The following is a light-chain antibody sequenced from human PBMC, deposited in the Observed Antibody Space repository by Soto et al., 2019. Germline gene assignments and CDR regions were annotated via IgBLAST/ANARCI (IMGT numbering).Light chain of an antibody. V-gene: IGLV2-14*01. Sequence: QSVLTQPASVSGSPGQSIAISCTGTSTDVGGYNYVSWYQQHPGKVPKLMVYDVSNRPSGVSNRFSGSMSGNTASLTISGLQAEDEADYYCSSYTSSSTYVFGTGTKVTVL. CDR1: STDVGGYNY. CDR2: DVS. CDR3: SSYTSSSTYV. J-gene: IGLJ1*01.